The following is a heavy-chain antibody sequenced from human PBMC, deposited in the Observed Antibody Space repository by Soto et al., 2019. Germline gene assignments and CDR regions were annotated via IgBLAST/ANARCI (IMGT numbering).Heavy chain of an antibody. D-gene: IGHD1-26*01. V-gene: IGHV3-48*02. J-gene: IGHJ6*02. CDR1: GFTFSSYS. CDR3: ARGKYSGSYTYYYYGMDV. CDR2: ISSSSNTI. Sequence: EVQLVESGGGLVQPGGSLRLSCAASGFTFSSYSMNWVRQAPGKGLEWVSYISSSSNTIYYADSVKGRFTISRDNAENSLYLQMNSLRDEDTAVYYCARGKYSGSYTYYYYGMDVWGQGTTVTVSS.